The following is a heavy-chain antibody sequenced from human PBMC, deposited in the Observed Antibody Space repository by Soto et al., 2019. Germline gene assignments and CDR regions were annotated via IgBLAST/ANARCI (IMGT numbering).Heavy chain of an antibody. J-gene: IGHJ5*02. CDR1: GYSFTSYW. CDR2: IDPSDSYT. V-gene: IGHV5-10-1*01. D-gene: IGHD6-13*01. Sequence: RGESLKISCKGSGYSFTSYWISWVRQMPGKGLEWMGRIDPSDSYTNYSPSFQGHVTISADKSISTAYLQWSGLKASDTAMYYCARPGLAAAGTWTSYWFDPWGKGTLVTVSS. CDR3: ARPGLAAAGTWTSYWFDP.